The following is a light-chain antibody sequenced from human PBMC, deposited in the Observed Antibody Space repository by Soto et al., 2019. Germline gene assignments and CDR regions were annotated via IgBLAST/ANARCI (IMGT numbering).Light chain of an antibody. CDR3: SSHRGSISFYV. V-gene: IGLV2-14*03. Sequence: QSALTQPASVSGSPGQSITISCTGTSSDIGAYNFVSWYQQHPGKVPKLIISDVSNRPSGVSNRFSGSKSGNAASLTISGLEAEDEADYYCSSHRGSISFYVFGTGTKVTVL. J-gene: IGLJ1*01. CDR1: SSDIGAYNF. CDR2: DVS.